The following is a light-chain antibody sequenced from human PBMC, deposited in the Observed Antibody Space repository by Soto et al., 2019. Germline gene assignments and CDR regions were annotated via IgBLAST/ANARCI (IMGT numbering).Light chain of an antibody. V-gene: IGKV3-15*01. J-gene: IGKJ1*01. CDR2: DTS. Sequence: EIVVTQSPATLSVSPGERVTLSCRASQSVSSSLAWYQQRPGQAPRLLIYDTSTRAPGIAARFSGSGSGKEFTFTLSSLQSEDVAVYYCQQYVHWPPGTFGQGPTVEIK. CDR3: QQYVHWPPGT. CDR1: QSVSSS.